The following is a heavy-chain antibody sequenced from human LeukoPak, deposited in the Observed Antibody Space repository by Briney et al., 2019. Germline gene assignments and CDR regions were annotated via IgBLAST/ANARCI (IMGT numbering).Heavy chain of an antibody. CDR1: GFTFSHYS. Sequence: GGSLRLSCAASGFTFSHYSMNWVRQAPGTGLEWVSSISSSSSYINYADSVKGRFTISRDNAKNSLYLQMNSLRAEDTAVYYCASDPTVASSYWGQGTPVTVSS. CDR3: ASDPTVASSY. D-gene: IGHD4-23*01. V-gene: IGHV3-21*01. CDR2: ISSSSSYI. J-gene: IGHJ4*02.